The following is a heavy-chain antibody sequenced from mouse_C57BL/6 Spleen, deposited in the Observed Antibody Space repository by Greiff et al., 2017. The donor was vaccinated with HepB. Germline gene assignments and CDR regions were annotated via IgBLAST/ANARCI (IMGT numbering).Heavy chain of an antibody. J-gene: IGHJ1*03. CDR3: ARRPDGDWYFDV. V-gene: IGHV1-55*01. CDR1: GYTFTSYW. CDR2: IYPGSGST. Sequence: QVQLQQPGAELVKPGASVKMSCKASGYTFTSYWITWVKQRPGQGLEWIGDIYPGSGSTNYNEKFKSKATLTVDTSSSTAYMQLSSLTSEDSAVYYCARRPDGDWYFDVWGTGTTVTVSS.